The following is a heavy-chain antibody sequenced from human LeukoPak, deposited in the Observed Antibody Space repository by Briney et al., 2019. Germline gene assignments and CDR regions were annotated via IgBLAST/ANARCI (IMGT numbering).Heavy chain of an antibody. CDR3: ARDQGDYDFWSGYSFSDY. J-gene: IGHJ4*02. D-gene: IGHD3-3*01. CDR2: ISAYNGNT. V-gene: IGHV1-18*01. CDR1: GYTFTSYG. Sequence: ASVKVSCKASGYTFTSYGISWVRQAPGQGLEWMGWISAYNGNTNYAQKLQGRVTMTTDTSTSTAYVELRSLRSDDTAVYYCARDQGDYDFWSGYSFSDYWGQGTLVTVSS.